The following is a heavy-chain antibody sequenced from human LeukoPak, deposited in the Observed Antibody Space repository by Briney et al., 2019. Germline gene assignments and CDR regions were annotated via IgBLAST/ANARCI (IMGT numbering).Heavy chain of an antibody. CDR3: ARVPDYYDSSGYFNFDY. J-gene: IGHJ4*02. V-gene: IGHV1-18*01. Sequence: ASVKVSCKASGYTFTSYGISWVRQAPGQGLEWMGWISAYNGNTNYAQKLQGRVTMTTDTSTSTAYMGLRSLRSDDTAVYYCARVPDYYDSSGYFNFDYWGQGTLVTVSS. CDR1: GYTFTSYG. CDR2: ISAYNGNT. D-gene: IGHD3-22*01.